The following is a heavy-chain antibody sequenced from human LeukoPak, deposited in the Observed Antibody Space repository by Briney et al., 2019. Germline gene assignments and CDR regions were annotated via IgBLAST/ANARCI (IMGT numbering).Heavy chain of an antibody. D-gene: IGHD3-22*01. CDR3: ARHSGYHSTMYLDY. CDR1: GYTFTNYY. V-gene: IGHV1-46*01. J-gene: IGHJ4*02. CDR2: ISPSGGST. Sequence: GASVKVSCKASGYTFTNYYMHWVRQAPGQGLEWMGLISPSGGSTSYAQKFQGRVTMTSDTSTTTVYMELSSLRSEDTAVYYCARHSGYHSTMYLDYWGQGTLVTVSS.